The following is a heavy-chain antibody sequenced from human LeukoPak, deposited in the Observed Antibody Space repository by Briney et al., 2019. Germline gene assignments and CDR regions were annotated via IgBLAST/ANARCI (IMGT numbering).Heavy chain of an antibody. V-gene: IGHV4-59*01. Sequence: PSETLSLTCTVSGGAIGTYYWSWTRQPPGKGLEWIGYIYYIDYIENTKYNPSLKSRVTISVDTSKIQVSLKLSYVAAADTAVYYCANGLRMDAFDIWGQGTMVTVSS. J-gene: IGHJ3*02. D-gene: IGHD3/OR15-3a*01. CDR1: GGAIGTYY. CDR3: ANGLRMDAFDI. CDR2: IYYIDYIENT.